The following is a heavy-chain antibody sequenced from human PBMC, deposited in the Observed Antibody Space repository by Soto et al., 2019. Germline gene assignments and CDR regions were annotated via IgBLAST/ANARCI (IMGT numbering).Heavy chain of an antibody. CDR2: IYYSGST. V-gene: IGHV4-39*01. J-gene: IGHJ4*02. Sequence: XXTLSLPFTVSGGSISSSSYYWGFIRQPPGKGLEWIGSIYYSGSTYYNPSLKSRVTISVDTSKNQFSLNLSYVTAADTAVYYCARLPSGSYFDYWGQGTLVTVSS. CDR1: GGSISSSSYY. D-gene: IGHD3-10*01. CDR3: ARLPSGSYFDY.